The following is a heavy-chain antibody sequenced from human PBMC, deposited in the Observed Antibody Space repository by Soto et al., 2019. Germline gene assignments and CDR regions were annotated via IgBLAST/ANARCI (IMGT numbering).Heavy chain of an antibody. CDR2: IWYDGSNK. D-gene: IGHD4-17*01. V-gene: IGHV3-33*01. CDR3: AREGLGPMTTVTKTEYFQH. J-gene: IGHJ1*01. CDR1: GFTFSNYG. Sequence: GGSLRLSCAASGFTFSNYGMHWVRQAPGKGLEWVAVIWYDGSNKYYADSVKGRFTISRDNSKNTLYLQMNSLRAEDTAVYYCAREGLGPMTTVTKTEYFQHWGQGTLVTVSS.